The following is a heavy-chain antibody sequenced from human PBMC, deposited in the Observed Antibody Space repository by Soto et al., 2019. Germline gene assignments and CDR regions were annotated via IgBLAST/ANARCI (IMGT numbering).Heavy chain of an antibody. CDR1: GCSISSYY. Sequence: QVQLQESGPGLVKPSETLSLTCTVSGCSISSYYWSWIRQPPGKGLEWIGYIYYSGSTNYNPSLKSRVTLSVDTSKNQFSLKLSSVTAADTAVYYCAGSIVVVVAATFWFDPWGQGTLVTVSS. CDR3: AGSIVVVVAATFWFDP. J-gene: IGHJ5*02. D-gene: IGHD2-15*01. V-gene: IGHV4-59*01. CDR2: IYYSGST.